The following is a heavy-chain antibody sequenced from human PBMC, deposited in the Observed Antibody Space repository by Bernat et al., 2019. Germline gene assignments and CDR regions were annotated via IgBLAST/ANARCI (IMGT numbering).Heavy chain of an antibody. CDR1: GFTFSSYS. Sequence: EVQLVESGGGLVQPGGSLRLSCAASGFTFSSYSMNWVRQAPGKGLEWVSSISSSSSYIYYADSVKGRFTISRDNAKNSLYLQMNSLRAEDTAVYYCARELIGTSEIGNWFDPWGQGTLVTVSS. D-gene: IGHD3-16*01. CDR3: ARELIGTSEIGNWFDP. CDR2: ISSSSSYI. J-gene: IGHJ5*02. V-gene: IGHV3-21*01.